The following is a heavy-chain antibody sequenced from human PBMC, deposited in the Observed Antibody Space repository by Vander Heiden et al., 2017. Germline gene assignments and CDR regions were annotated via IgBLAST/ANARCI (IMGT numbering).Heavy chain of an antibody. V-gene: IGHV3-23*01. D-gene: IGHD6-19*01. CDR1: GVTFGSYA. Sequence: AASGVTFGSYAMSWVGQAPGKGLEWVSVINTIGAGTYYADAVKGRFTISRDYSKNTLFLQMERMRAEDTAVYYCACTVAVHLFSAFDIWGQGTMVTVYS. CDR2: INTIGAGT. J-gene: IGHJ3*02. CDR3: ACTVAVHLFSAFDI.